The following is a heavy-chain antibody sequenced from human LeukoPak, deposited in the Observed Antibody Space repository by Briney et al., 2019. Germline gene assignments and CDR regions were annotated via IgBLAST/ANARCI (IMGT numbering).Heavy chain of an antibody. V-gene: IGHV1-69*13. J-gene: IGHJ5*02. D-gene: IGHD3-10*01. Sequence: SVKVSCTASGGTFSSYAISWVRQAPGQGLEWMGGIIPIFGTANYAQKFQGRVTITADEFTSTAYMELSSLRSEDTAVYYCAREERITMIRGIDNWFDPWGQGTLVTVPS. CDR2: IIPIFGTA. CDR1: GGTFSSYA. CDR3: AREERITMIRGIDNWFDP.